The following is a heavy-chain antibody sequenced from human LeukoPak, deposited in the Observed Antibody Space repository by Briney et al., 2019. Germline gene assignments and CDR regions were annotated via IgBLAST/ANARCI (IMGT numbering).Heavy chain of an antibody. D-gene: IGHD3-10*01. CDR2: IYHSGST. J-gene: IGHJ4*02. CDR3: ARRPLSGDYYFDY. CDR1: GYSISSGYY. V-gene: IGHV4-38-2*01. Sequence: SETLSLNCAVSGYSISSGYYWGWIRQPPGKGLEWIGSIYHSGSTYYNPSLKSRVTISVDTSKNQFSLKLSSVTAADTAVYYCARRPLSGDYYFDYWGQGTLVTVSS.